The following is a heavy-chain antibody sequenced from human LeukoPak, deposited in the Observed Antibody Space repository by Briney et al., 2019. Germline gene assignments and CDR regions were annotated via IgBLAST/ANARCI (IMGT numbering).Heavy chain of an antibody. J-gene: IGHJ5*02. CDR1: GFTYGTYA. Sequence: SGGSLRLSCAASGFTYGTYAVSWVRQAPGKGLDWVSAISDNGAATYYADSVRGRFTVSRDNSINTVYLQMNSLRAEDTAVYYCAKDGYYDFWSGPGGWFDPWGQGTLVTVSS. CDR3: AKDGYYDFWSGPGGWFDP. CDR2: ISDNGAAT. D-gene: IGHD3-3*01. V-gene: IGHV3-23*01.